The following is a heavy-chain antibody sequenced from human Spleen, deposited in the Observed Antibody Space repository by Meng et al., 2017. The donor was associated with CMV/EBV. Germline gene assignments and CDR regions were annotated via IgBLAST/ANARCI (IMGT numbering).Heavy chain of an antibody. J-gene: IGHJ4*02. D-gene: IGHD3-10*01. CDR1: GGSISSSSYY. CDR2: IYYSGST. CDR3: ARDYGQGGSRRFDY. Sequence: QLQLQESGPGLVKPSETLSLTCTVSGGSISSSSYYWGWIRQPPGKGLEWIGSIYYSGSTYYNPSLKSRVTISVDTSKNQFSLKLSSVTAADTAVYYCARDYGQGGSRRFDYWGQGTLVTVSS. V-gene: IGHV4-39*07.